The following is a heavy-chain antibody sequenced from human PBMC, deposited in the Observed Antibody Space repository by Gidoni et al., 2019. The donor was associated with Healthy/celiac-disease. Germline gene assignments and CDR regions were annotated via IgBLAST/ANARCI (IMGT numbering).Heavy chain of an antibody. CDR3: ARDHQYYYDSSGYHGWFDP. CDR2: IYYSGST. J-gene: IGHJ5*02. D-gene: IGHD3-22*01. Sequence: QVQLQESGPGLVKPSETLSLTCTVSGGSVSSGSYYWRWIRQPPGKGLEWIGYIYYSGSTNYNPSLKSRVTISVDTSKNQFSLKLSSVTAADTAVYYCARDHQYYYDSSGYHGWFDPWGQGTLVTVSS. V-gene: IGHV4-61*01. CDR1: GGSVSSGSYY.